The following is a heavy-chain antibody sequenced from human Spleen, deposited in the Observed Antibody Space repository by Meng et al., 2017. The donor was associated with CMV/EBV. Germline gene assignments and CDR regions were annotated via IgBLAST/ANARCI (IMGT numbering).Heavy chain of an antibody. J-gene: IGHJ4*02. CDR2: IYYSGST. Sequence: SETLSLTCTVSGGSISSRSYYWGWIRQPPGKGLEWIGSIYYSGSTYYNPSLKSRVTISVDTSKNQFSLQLSSVAAADTAVYYCARPEYSNGWYYYWGQGTLVTVSS. D-gene: IGHD6-19*01. V-gene: IGHV4-39*01. CDR3: ARPEYSNGWYYY. CDR1: GGSISSRSYY.